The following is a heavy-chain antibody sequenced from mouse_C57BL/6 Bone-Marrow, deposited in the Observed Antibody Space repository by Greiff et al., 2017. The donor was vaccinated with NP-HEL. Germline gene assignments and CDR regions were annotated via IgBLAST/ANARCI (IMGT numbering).Heavy chain of an antibody. CDR3: ARKPKVVGWYFDV. J-gene: IGHJ1*03. V-gene: IGHV1-81*01. Sequence: QVQLQQSGAELARPGASVKLSCKASGYTFTRYGISWVKQRTGQGLEWIGEIYPRSGNTYYNEKFKGKATLTADKSSSTAYMELRSLTSEDSAVYYCARKPKVVGWYFDVWGTGTTVTVSS. CDR1: GYTFTRYG. D-gene: IGHD1-1*01. CDR2: IYPRSGNT.